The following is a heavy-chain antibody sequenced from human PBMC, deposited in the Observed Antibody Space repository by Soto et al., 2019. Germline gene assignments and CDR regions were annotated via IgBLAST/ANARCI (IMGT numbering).Heavy chain of an antibody. J-gene: IGHJ5*02. D-gene: IGHD4-4*01. Sequence: PSETLSLTCTVSGGSISSYYWSWIRQPPGKGLEWIGYIYYSGSTNYNPSLKSRVTISVDTSKNQFSLKLSSVTAADTAVYYCERSKRRVAWFDPWGQGTLVTVSS. CDR2: IYYSGST. V-gene: IGHV4-59*01. CDR3: ERSKRRVAWFDP. CDR1: GGSISSYY.